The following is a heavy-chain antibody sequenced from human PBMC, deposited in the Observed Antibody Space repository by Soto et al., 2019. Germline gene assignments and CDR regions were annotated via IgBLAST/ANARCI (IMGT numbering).Heavy chain of an antibody. Sequence: ASVKVSCKASGYTFTTYDIYWVRQATGQGLEWMGWMNPYSGNTGYAQKFQGRVTVTGNTSISTVYMELSGLRPDDTAVYYCARRKERSGPHYFDYWGQGSQVTVSS. CDR3: ARRKERSGPHYFDY. CDR1: GYTFTTYD. J-gene: IGHJ4*02. V-gene: IGHV1-8*01. CDR2: MNPYSGNT. D-gene: IGHD6-25*01.